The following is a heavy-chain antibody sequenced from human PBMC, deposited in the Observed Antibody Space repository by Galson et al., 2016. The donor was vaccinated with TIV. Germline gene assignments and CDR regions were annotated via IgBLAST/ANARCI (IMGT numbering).Heavy chain of an antibody. J-gene: IGHJ6*01. Sequence: SLRLSCAASGFTFSSYAMNWVRQAPGKGLEWVAVISYEGSNKYYADSVKGRFTISRDNSKNTLFLQMNSLRAEDTAVYYCVRDLSRSVALYDSSVYGMAVWGQGTTVTVSS. D-gene: IGHD3-22*01. CDR3: VRDLSRSVALYDSSVYGMAV. CDR1: GFTFSSYA. V-gene: IGHV3-30*04. CDR2: ISYEGSNK.